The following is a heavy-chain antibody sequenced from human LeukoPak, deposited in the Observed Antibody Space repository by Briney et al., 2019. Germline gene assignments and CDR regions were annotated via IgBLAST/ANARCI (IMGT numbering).Heavy chain of an antibody. D-gene: IGHD4-17*01. CDR3: ARDYAYAFDI. J-gene: IGHJ3*02. Sequence: GGSLRLSCAASGFTFSRYSMNWVRQAPGKGLEWVSYISSSTIYYADSVKGRFTISRDNAKNSLYLQMNSLRDEDTAVYYCARDYAYAFDIWGQGTMVTVSS. V-gene: IGHV3-48*02. CDR1: GFTFSRYS. CDR2: ISSSTI.